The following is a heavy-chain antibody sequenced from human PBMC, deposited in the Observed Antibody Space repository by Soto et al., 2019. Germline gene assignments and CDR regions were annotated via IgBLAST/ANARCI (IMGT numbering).Heavy chain of an antibody. V-gene: IGHV6-1*01. CDR2: TYYRSRWYS. Sequence: SQTLSLTCVISGDSVSSNNAAWNWIRQSPSRGLEWLGRTYYRSRWYSEYAVSVKSRIIIKPDTSKNQFSLQLNSVAPEDTAVYYCARSLGYLDCWGQGTLVTVSS. CDR1: GDSVSSNNAA. J-gene: IGHJ4*02. D-gene: IGHD3-16*01. CDR3: ARSLGYLDC.